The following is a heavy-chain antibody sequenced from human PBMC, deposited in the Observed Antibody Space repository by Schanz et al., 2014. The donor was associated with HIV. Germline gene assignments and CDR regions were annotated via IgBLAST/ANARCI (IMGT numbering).Heavy chain of an antibody. V-gene: IGHV3-21*01. D-gene: IGHD3-10*01. CDR2: ISSGSSHI. CDR3: AREDGWFGDIYYFGLDV. J-gene: IGHJ6*02. CDR1: GFTLKTYA. Sequence: EVQLLESGGGLKQPGGSLRLSCVVSGFTLKTYAMTWVRQAPGKGLEWVSSISSGSSHIYNADSVKGRFTISRDNARNTLYLQMNTLRAEDTAVYYCAREDGWFGDIYYFGLDVWGRGTTVTVSS.